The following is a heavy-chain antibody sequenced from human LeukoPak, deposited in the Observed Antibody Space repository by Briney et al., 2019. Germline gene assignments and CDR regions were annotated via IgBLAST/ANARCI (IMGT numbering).Heavy chain of an antibody. CDR3: ARERDYGGTDDAFDI. CDR1: GGSISSGDYY. CDR2: IYYSGST. D-gene: IGHD4-23*01. Sequence: SETLSLTCTVSGGSISSGDYYWSWIRQPPGKGLEWIGYIYYSGSTYYNPSLKSRVTISVDTSKNQFSLKLSSVTAADTAVYYCARERDYGGTDDAFDIWGQGTMVTVSS. V-gene: IGHV4-30-4*01. J-gene: IGHJ3*02.